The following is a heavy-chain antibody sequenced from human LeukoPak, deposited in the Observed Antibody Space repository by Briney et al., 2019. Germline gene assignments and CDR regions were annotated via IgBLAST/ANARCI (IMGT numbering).Heavy chain of an antibody. V-gene: IGHV3-53*01. CDR1: GFTFSSYS. Sequence: GGSLRLSCAASGFTFSSYSMNWVRQAPGKELEWVSVIYSGGSTYYADSVKGRFTISRDNSKNTLYLQMDSLRAEDTAVYYCARDSGAVAQGAFDIWGQGTMVTVSS. CDR3: ARDSGAVAQGAFDI. CDR2: IYSGGST. J-gene: IGHJ3*02. D-gene: IGHD6-19*01.